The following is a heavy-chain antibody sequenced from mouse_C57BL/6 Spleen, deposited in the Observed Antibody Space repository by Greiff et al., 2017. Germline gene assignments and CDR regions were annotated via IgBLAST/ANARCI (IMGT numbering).Heavy chain of an antibody. D-gene: IGHD1-1*01. CDR3: TTPAVLAKNSDV. Sequence: VQLQQSGAELVRPGASVKLSCTASGFNIKDDYMHWVKQRPEQGLEWIGWIDPENGDTEYASKFQGKGTITADTSSNTAYLQLSSLTSEDTAVYYCTTPAVLAKNSDVWGAGATRTVSS. J-gene: IGHJ1*01. V-gene: IGHV14-4*01. CDR2: IDPENGDT. CDR1: GFNIKDDY.